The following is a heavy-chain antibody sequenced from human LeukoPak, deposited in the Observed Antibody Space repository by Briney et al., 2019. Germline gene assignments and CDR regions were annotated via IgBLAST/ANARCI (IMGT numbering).Heavy chain of an antibody. CDR3: ARLGGTAAGWYYYYGMDV. V-gene: IGHV4-34*01. D-gene: IGHD6-13*01. CDR1: GGSFSGYY. CDR2: INHSGST. Sequence: SETLSLTCAVYGGSFSGYYWSWIRQPPGKGLEWIGEINHSGSTNYNPSLKSRVTISVDTFKNQFSLKLSSVTAADTAVYYCARLGGTAAGWYYYYGMDVWGQGTTVTVSS. J-gene: IGHJ6*02.